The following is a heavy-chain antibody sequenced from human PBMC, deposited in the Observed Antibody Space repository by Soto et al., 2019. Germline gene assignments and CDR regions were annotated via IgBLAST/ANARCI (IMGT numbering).Heavy chain of an antibody. D-gene: IGHD6-19*01. CDR2: ISYDGSNK. CDR3: AKGSGGDY. CDR1: GFTFSSYD. Sequence: QVQLVESGGGVVQPGRSLRLSCAASGFTFSSYDMRWVRQAPGKGLEWVAIISYDGSNKYYTDSVKGRFTISRDNSKNTLYLQMNSLRPEDTAVYYCAKGSGGDYWGQGTLVTVSS. V-gene: IGHV3-30*18. J-gene: IGHJ4*02.